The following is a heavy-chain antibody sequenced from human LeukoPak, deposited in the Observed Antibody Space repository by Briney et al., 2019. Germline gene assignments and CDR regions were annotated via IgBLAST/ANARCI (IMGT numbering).Heavy chain of an antibody. V-gene: IGHV3-49*04. CDR2: IRSKAHGGTT. CDR1: GFTFGDYA. J-gene: IGHJ4*02. D-gene: IGHD3-10*01. Sequence: GGSLRLSCIASGFTFGDYAMSWVRQAPGKGLEWVGFIRSKAHGGTTDYTAPVKGRFTISRDDSKNTLYLQMNSLRTEDTAVYYCVGSFLGYWGPGTLVTVSS. CDR3: VGSFLGY.